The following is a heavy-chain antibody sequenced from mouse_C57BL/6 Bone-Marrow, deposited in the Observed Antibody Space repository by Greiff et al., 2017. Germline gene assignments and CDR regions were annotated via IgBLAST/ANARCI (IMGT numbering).Heavy chain of an antibody. Sequence: EVKLVESGGDLVKPGGSLKLSCAASGFTFSSYGMSWVRQTPDKRLEWVATISSGGSYTYYPDSVKGRVTISRDNAKNTLYLQRSSLKSEDTAMYYCARQGSTTVVAPYYFDYWGQGTTLTVSS. V-gene: IGHV5-6*01. CDR2: ISSGGSYT. J-gene: IGHJ2*01. D-gene: IGHD1-1*01. CDR1: GFTFSSYG. CDR3: ARQGSTTVVAPYYFDY.